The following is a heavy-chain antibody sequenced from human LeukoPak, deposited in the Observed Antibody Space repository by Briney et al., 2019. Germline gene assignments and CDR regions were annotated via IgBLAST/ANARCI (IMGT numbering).Heavy chain of an antibody. CDR2: IYSDNT. J-gene: IGHJ4*02. Sequence: GGSLRLSCTVSGFTVSTNSMSWVRQAPGKGLEWVSFIYSDNTRYSDSVKGRFTISRDNSKNTLYLQMNSLRAEDTAVYYCARRAGAYSHPYDYWGQGTLVTVSS. CDR1: GFTVSTNS. V-gene: IGHV3-53*01. D-gene: IGHD4/OR15-4a*01. CDR3: ARRAGAYSHPYDY.